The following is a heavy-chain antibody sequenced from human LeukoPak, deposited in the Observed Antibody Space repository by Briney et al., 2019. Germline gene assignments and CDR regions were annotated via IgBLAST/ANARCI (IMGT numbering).Heavy chain of an antibody. V-gene: IGHV3-7*02. Sequence: PGGSLRLSCAASGFTFSNAWMSWVRQAPGKGLAWVANIEPDGSQEHYVDSVKGRFTISRDNAKHSVSLQMNSLRAEDTAVYYCAAGSYDADHWGQGTLVTVSS. CDR3: AAGSYDADH. CDR1: GFTFSNAW. J-gene: IGHJ4*01. D-gene: IGHD1-1*01. CDR2: IEPDGSQE.